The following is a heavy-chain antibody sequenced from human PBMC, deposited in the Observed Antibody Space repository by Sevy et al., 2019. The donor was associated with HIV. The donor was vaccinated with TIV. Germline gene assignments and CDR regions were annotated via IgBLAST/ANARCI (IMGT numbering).Heavy chain of an antibody. J-gene: IGHJ4*02. CDR3: TRLVYYYDSSGYEEGDC. CDR1: GFTFSGSA. D-gene: IGHD3-22*01. V-gene: IGHV3-73*01. CDR2: IRSKANSYAT. Sequence: GGSLRLSCAASGFTFSGSAMHWVHQASGKGLEWVGRIRSKANSYATAYAASVKGRFTISRDDSKNTAYLQMNSLKTEDTAVYYCTRLVYYYDSSGYEEGDCWGQGTLVTVSS.